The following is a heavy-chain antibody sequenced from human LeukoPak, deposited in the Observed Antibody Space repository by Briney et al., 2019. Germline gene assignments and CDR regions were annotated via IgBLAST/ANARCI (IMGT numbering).Heavy chain of an antibody. J-gene: IGHJ4*02. CDR3: ARLVYYDSSGYWYYFDY. Sequence: SGTLSLTCAVSGGSISSSNWWSWVRQPPGKGLEWIGEIYHSGSTNYNPSLKSRVTISVDKSKNQFSLKLSSVTAADTAVYYCARLVYYDSSGYWYYFDYWGQGTLVTVSS. V-gene: IGHV4-4*02. CDR1: GGSISSSNW. CDR2: IYHSGST. D-gene: IGHD3-22*01.